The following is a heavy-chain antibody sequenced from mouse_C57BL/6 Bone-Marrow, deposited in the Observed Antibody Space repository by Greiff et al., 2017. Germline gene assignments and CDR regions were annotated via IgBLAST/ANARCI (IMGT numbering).Heavy chain of an antibody. V-gene: IGHV1-7*01. CDR1: GYTFTSYW. CDR2: INPSSGYT. D-gene: IGHD1-1*01. Sequence: QVQLQQSGAELAKPGASVKLSCKASGYTFTSYWMHWVKQRPGKGLEWIGYINPSSGYTKYNQKFKDKATLTADKSSSTAYMQLSSLTYEDSAVYYCARRAYGSIWYFDVWGTGTTVTVSS. J-gene: IGHJ1*03. CDR3: ARRAYGSIWYFDV.